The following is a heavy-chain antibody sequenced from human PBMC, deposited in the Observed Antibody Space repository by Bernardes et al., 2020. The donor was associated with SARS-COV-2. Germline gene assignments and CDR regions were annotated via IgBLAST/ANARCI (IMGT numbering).Heavy chain of an antibody. V-gene: IGHV3-21*04. CDR1: GFTFSSYT. CDR2: ISTSSSYI. CDR3: VRVNYFDRGGYSLDAFDI. Sequence: GGSLRLSCAASGFTFSSYTMNWVRQAPGKGLEWISSISTSSSYISYSDSVRGRFTISRDNAKNSVSLQMNSLRAEDTAVYYCVRVNYFDRGGYSLDAFDIWGQGTMVTVSS. D-gene: IGHD3-22*01. J-gene: IGHJ3*02.